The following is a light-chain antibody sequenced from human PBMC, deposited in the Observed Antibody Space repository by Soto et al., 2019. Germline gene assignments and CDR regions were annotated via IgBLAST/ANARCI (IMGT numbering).Light chain of an antibody. CDR1: SSDVGDYNS. CDR2: DVT. Sequence: QSVLTQPAXVSGSPGXXXTISCTGSSSDVGDYNSVSWYQQHPGKAPNLMIYDVTDRPSGVSARFSGSKSGNTASLTISGLQAEDEADYYCSSYTSSSTLVLFGGGTKLTVL. CDR3: SSYTSSSTLVL. V-gene: IGLV2-14*01. J-gene: IGLJ2*01.